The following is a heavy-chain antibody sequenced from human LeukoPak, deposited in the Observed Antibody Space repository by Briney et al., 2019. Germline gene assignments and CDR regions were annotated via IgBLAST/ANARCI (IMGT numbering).Heavy chain of an antibody. CDR1: GVSITSFY. Sequence: PSETLSLTCTVSGVSITSFYWTWIRQPPGKGLEWVGYTSYSGNSTYKPSLKSRVTISVDTSKNQFSLKLSSVTAADTAVYYCARESQIVVVPAASSYNWFDPWGQGTLVTVSS. CDR3: ARESQIVVVPAASSYNWFDP. V-gene: IGHV4-59*12. J-gene: IGHJ5*02. CDR2: TSYSGNS. D-gene: IGHD2-2*01.